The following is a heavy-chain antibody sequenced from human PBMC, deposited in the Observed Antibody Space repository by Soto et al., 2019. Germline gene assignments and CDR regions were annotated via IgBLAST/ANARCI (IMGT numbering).Heavy chain of an antibody. D-gene: IGHD1-26*01. CDR3: AGGLRVGPPAPKSSDP. CDR2: IYHSGST. J-gene: IGHJ5*02. Sequence: PSETLSLTCAVSGGSISSGGYSWSWIRQPPGKGLEWIGYIYHSGSTYYNPSLKSRVTISVDTSKNQFSLKLSSVTAADTAVYYWAGGLRVGPPAPKSSDPGGQETLVTVPS. CDR1: GGSISSGGYS. V-gene: IGHV4-30-2*01.